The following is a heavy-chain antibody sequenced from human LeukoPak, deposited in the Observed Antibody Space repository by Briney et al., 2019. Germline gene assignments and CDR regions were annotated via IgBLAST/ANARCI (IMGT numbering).Heavy chain of an antibody. J-gene: IGHJ3*02. CDR1: GGSISSSSYY. CDR2: IYYSGST. D-gene: IGHD3-16*02. CDR3: ARGLGTYDYVWGSYRSDAFDI. Sequence: SETLSLTCTVSGGSISSSSYYWGWIRQPPGKGLEWIGSIYYSGSTYYNPSLKSRVTISVDTSKNQFSLKLSSVTAADTAVYYCARGLGTYDYVWGSYRSDAFDIWGQGTMVTVSP. V-gene: IGHV4-39*01.